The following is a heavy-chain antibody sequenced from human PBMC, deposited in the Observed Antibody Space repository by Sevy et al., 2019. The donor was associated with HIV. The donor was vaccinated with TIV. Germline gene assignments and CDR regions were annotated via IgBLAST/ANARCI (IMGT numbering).Heavy chain of an antibody. J-gene: IGHJ4*02. CDR3: ARRKMATGASVDY. V-gene: IGHV4-39*01. D-gene: IGHD5-12*01. CDR2: IYYSGST. CDR1: GGSISSSSYY. Sequence: SETLSLTCTVSGGSISSSSYYWGWIRQPPGKGLEWIGSIYYSGSTYYNPSLKSRVTISVDTSKNQFSLKLSSVTAADTAVYYCARRKMATGASVDYWGQGTLVTVSS.